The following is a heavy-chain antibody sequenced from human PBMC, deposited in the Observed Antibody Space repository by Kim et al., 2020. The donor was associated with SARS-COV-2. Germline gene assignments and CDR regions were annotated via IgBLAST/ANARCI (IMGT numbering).Heavy chain of an antibody. CDR3: ARVEYLYYYGPGPVY. D-gene: IGHD3-16*01. Sequence: GGSLRLSCAASGFTFSDYYMSWIRQAPGKGLEWVSYTSSSGLISYADSVKGRFTISRDNAKNSLYLQMNSRRAEDTAVYYCARVEYLYYYGPGPVYWGQGALVTVSS. CDR2: TSSSGLI. CDR1: GFTFSDYY. J-gene: IGHJ4*02. V-gene: IGHV3-11*01.